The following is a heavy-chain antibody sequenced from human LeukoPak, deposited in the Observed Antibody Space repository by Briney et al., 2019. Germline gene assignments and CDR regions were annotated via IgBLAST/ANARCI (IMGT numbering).Heavy chain of an antibody. V-gene: IGHV4-59*01. CDR2: IYYSGST. J-gene: IGHJ4*02. CDR1: GGSISSYY. CDR3: ARDPGSVWRYFDY. D-gene: IGHD2-15*01. Sequence: SETLSLTCTVSGGSISSYYWSRIRQPPGKGLEWIGYIYYSGSTNYNPSLKSRVTISVDTSKNQFSLKLSSVTAADTAIYYCARDPGSVWRYFDYWGQGTQVTVSS.